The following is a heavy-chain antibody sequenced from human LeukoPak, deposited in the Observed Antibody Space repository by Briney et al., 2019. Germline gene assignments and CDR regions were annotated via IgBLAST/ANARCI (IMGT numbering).Heavy chain of an antibody. CDR3: AKDPHSSGWYYYYGMDV. CDR1: GFTFSSYG. J-gene: IGHJ6*04. Sequence: GGSLRLSCAASGFTFSSYGMHWVRQAPGKGLEWVAVMSYDGSNKYYADSVKGRFTISRDNSKNTLYLQMNSLRAEDTAVYYCAKDPHSSGWYYYYGMDVWGKGTTVTVSS. V-gene: IGHV3-30*18. CDR2: MSYDGSNK. D-gene: IGHD6-19*01.